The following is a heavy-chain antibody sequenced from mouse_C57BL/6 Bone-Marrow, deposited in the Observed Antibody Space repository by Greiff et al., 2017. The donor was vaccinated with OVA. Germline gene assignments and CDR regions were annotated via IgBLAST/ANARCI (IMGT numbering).Heavy chain of an antibody. CDR3: ASLLWLRRGDFDY. CDR2: IHPNSGST. CDR1: GYTFTSYW. Sequence: QVQLQQPGAELVKPGASVKLSCKASGYTFTSYWMHWVKQRPGQGLEWIGMIHPNSGSTNYNEKFKSKATLTVDKSSSTAYMQLSSLTSVDSAVYYRASLLWLRRGDFDYWGQGTTLTVSS. D-gene: IGHD2-9*01. V-gene: IGHV1-64*01. J-gene: IGHJ2*01.